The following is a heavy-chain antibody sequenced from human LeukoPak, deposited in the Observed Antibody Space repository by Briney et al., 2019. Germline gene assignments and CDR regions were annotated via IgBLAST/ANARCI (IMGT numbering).Heavy chain of an antibody. CDR3: ARGAGSSGSQPLDY. V-gene: IGHV1-8*01. CDR2: MNPISGNT. J-gene: IGHJ4*02. Sequence: ASVKVSCKASGYTFTSYDINWVRQATGQGLEWMGWMNPISGNTGYAQKFQGRVTMTRNTSISTAYMELSSLRSDDTAVYYCARGAGSSGSQPLDYWGQETLVTVSS. CDR1: GYTFTSYD. D-gene: IGHD6-19*01.